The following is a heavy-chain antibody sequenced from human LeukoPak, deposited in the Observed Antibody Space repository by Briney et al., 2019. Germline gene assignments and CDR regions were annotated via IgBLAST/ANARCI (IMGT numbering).Heavy chain of an antibody. V-gene: IGHV3-23*01. CDR3: AKYMSSGS. CDR1: GFTFSNCA. D-gene: IGHD6-19*01. Sequence: PGGSLRLSCAASGFTFSNCAMRGVRPAPGKGLEWVSGVSGSGDSTYYADSVKGRFTISRDNSNNTLFLLMNSLRAEDTAVYYCAKYMSSGSWGQGTLVTVSS. CDR2: VSGSGDST. J-gene: IGHJ5*02.